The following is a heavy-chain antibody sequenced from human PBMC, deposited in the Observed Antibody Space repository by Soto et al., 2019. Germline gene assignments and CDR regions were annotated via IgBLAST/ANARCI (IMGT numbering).Heavy chain of an antibody. Sequence: PGGSLRLSCAASGFTFSSYRMSWVRQAPGKGLEWVANIKQDGSEKYYVDSVKGRFTISRDNAKNSLYLQMNSLRAEDTAVYYCARDRAARYTSYYYYGMDVWGQGTTVTVSS. CDR1: GFTFSSYR. CDR3: ARDRAARYTSYYYYGMDV. V-gene: IGHV3-7*03. J-gene: IGHJ6*02. CDR2: IKQDGSEK. D-gene: IGHD6-6*01.